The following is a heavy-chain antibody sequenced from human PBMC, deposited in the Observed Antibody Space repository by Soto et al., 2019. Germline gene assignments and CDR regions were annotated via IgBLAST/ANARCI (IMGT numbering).Heavy chain of an antibody. Sequence: SETLSVTCTVSGGSISSGGYYWSWIRQHPGKGLEWIGYIYYSGSTNYNPSLKSRVTISVDTSKNQFSLKLSSVTAADTAVYYCARVWGGAFDFWGQGTMVTVSS. D-gene: IGHD3-10*01. V-gene: IGHV4-61*08. CDR2: IYYSGST. CDR1: GGSISSGGYY. J-gene: IGHJ3*01. CDR3: ARVWGGAFDF.